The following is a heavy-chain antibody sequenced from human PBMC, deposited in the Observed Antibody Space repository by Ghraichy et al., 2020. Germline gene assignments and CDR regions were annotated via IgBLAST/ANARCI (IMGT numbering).Heavy chain of an antibody. CDR2: IYTSGST. D-gene: IGHD3-10*01. Sequence: SQTLSLTCTVSGGSISSYYWSWIRQPAGKGLEWIGRIYTSGSTNYNPSLKSRVTMSVDTSKNQFSLKLSSVTAADTAVYYCARVRVRGVGCGMDVWGQGTTVTVSS. CDR1: GGSISSYY. V-gene: IGHV4-4*07. CDR3: ARVRVRGVGCGMDV. J-gene: IGHJ6*02.